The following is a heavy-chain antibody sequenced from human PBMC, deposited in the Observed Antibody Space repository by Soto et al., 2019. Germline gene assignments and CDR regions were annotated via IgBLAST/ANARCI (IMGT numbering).Heavy chain of an antibody. J-gene: IGHJ4*02. V-gene: IGHV4-59*01. Sequence: QVQLQESGPGLVKPSETLSLTCTVSGGSISSYYWSWIRQPPGKGLEWIGYIYYSGSTNYNPSLKSRVTISVDTSKNQFSLKLSSVTAADTAGYYCARAYGGYADYWGQGALVTVSS. CDR2: IYYSGST. D-gene: IGHD5-12*01. CDR1: GGSISSYY. CDR3: ARAYGGYADY.